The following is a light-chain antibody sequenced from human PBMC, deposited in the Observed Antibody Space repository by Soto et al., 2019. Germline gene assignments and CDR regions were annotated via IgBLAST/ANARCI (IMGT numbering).Light chain of an antibody. CDR2: WAS. J-gene: IGKJ4*01. V-gene: IGKV4-1*01. Sequence: DIVMTQFPDSLAVSLGERATINCKSSQSVLYSSNNKNYLAWYQQKPGQPPKLLIYWASTRESGVPDRFSGSGSGTDSTLTISSLQAEDVAVYYCQQYYSTPQVFGGGAKVEIK. CDR1: QSVLYSSNNKNY. CDR3: QQYYSTPQV.